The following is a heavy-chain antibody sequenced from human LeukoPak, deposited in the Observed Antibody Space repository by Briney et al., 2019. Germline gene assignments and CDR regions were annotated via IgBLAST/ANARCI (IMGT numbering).Heavy chain of an antibody. D-gene: IGHD6-13*01. CDR3: ARDWFGSQGPGGSSWYSIGYYYYYMDV. J-gene: IGHJ6*03. CDR1: GYTFTGYY. CDR2: INPNSGGT. V-gene: IGHV1-2*02. Sequence: GASVKVSCKASGYTFTGYYMHWVRQAPGQGLEWMGWINPNSGGTNYAQKFQGRVTMTRDTSISTAYMELSRLRSDDTAVYYCARDWFGSQGPGGSSWYSIGYYYYYMDVWGKGATVTVSS.